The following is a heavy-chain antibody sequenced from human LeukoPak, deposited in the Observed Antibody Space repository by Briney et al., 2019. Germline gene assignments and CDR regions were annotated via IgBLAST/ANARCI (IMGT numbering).Heavy chain of an antibody. D-gene: IGHD3-22*01. CDR3: AKNLYYDSSGYYCD. V-gene: IGHV3-23*01. J-gene: IGHJ4*02. CDR1: GFTFSSYA. CDR2: ISGSGGST. Sequence: PLGGSLRLSCAASGFTFSSYAMSWVRQAPGKGLEWVSAISGSGGSTYYADSVKGRFTISRDNSKNTLYLQMSSLRAEDTAVYYCAKNLYYDSSGYYCDWGQGTLVTVSS.